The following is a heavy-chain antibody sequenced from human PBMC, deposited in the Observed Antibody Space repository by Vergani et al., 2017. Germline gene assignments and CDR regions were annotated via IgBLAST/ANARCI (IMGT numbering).Heavy chain of an antibody. D-gene: IGHD3-22*01. CDR3: ATGLYYYDTPFDH. V-gene: IGHV1-69-2*01. CDR1: GYTFTNYH. J-gene: IGHJ4*02. CDR2: IDPEDDQT. Sequence: EVQLEQSGTDEKRPGATVKISCKISGYTFTNYHMHWVRQAPGKGLGWVGLIDPEDDQTIYAEKLQGRVRLTADTSRDTAYMELSGLRSEDSAVYYCATGLYYYDTPFDHWGQGTLVTVSS.